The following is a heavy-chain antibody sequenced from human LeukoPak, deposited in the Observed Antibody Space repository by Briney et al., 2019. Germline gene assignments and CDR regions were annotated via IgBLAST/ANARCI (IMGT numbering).Heavy chain of an antibody. V-gene: IGHV3-49*03. CDR3: TRDYSGSYYGSDWFDP. CDR2: IRSKAYGGTT. D-gene: IGHD1-26*01. Sequence: GGSLRLSCTASGFTFGDYAMSWFRQAPGKGLEWVGFIRSKAYGGTTEYAASVKGRFTISRDDSKSIAYLQMNSLKTEDTAVYYCTRDYSGSYYGSDWFDPWGQGTLVTVSS. CDR1: GFTFGDYA. J-gene: IGHJ5*02.